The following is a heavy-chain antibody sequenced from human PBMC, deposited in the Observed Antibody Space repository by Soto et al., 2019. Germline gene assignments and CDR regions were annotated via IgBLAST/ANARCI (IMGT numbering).Heavy chain of an antibody. D-gene: IGHD3-10*01. J-gene: IGHJ4*02. Sequence: QVQLVQSGAEVKKPGSSVKVSCKASGGTFSSYTISWVRQAPGQGLEWMGRIIPILGIANYAQKFQGRVTITADKSTRTAYMELSILRSEDTAVYYCAREEYYYGSGAFFDYWGQGTLVTVSS. CDR3: AREEYYYGSGAFFDY. V-gene: IGHV1-69*08. CDR1: GGTFSSYT. CDR2: IIPILGIA.